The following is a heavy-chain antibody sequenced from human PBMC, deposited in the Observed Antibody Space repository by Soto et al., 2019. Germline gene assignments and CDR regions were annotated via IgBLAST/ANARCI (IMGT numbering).Heavy chain of an antibody. V-gene: IGHV3-30*18. CDR2: ISYDGSNK. Sequence: GGSLRLSCAASGFTFSSYGMHWVRQAPGKGLEWVAVISYDGSNKYYADSVKGRFTISRDNSKNTLYLQMNSLRAEDTAVYYCAKEGESVWDIVERGRPYYYYYGMDVWGQGTTVTVSS. J-gene: IGHJ6*02. CDR3: AKEGESVWDIVERGRPYYYYYGMDV. CDR1: GFTFSSYG. D-gene: IGHD2-15*01.